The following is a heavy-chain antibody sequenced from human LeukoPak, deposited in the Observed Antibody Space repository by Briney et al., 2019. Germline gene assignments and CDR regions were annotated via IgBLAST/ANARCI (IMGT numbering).Heavy chain of an antibody. Sequence: PGGSLRLSCAASGFTFSSYWMSWVRQAPGKGLEWVANIKQDGSEKYYVDSVKGRFTISRDNAKNSLYLQMNSLRAEDTAVYYCARPVDYSDSSGFYSGLGYWGQGTLVTVSS. CDR1: GFTFSSYW. CDR3: ARPVDYSDSSGFYSGLGY. V-gene: IGHV3-7*02. CDR2: IKQDGSEK. D-gene: IGHD3-22*01. J-gene: IGHJ4*02.